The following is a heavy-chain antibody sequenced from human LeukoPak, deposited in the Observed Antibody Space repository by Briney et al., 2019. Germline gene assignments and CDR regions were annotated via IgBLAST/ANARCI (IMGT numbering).Heavy chain of an antibody. J-gene: IGHJ4*02. CDR3: ARPTTVGSLFDY. Sequence: PGGSLRLSCAASGFTFSDYWMSWVRQAPGKGLEWVANVKQDGSEKFYVDSVKGRFTISRDNAKNSLYLQMNSLRVEDTAVYCCARPTTVGSLFDYWGQGTLVTVSS. V-gene: IGHV3-7*01. CDR1: GFTFSDYW. D-gene: IGHD4-17*01. CDR2: VKQDGSEK.